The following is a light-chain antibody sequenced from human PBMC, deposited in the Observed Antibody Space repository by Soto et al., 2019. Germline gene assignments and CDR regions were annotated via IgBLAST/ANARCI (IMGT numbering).Light chain of an antibody. Sequence: QRAQSPSTLSASVGDRVTITCRASQSVTNWLAWYQQKPGKAPNLLIYDASRLQSGIPSRFSGSGSGTEFTLTISSLQPDDFATYYCQQYTTYPYTFGQGTK. CDR1: QSVTNW. CDR3: QQYTTYPYT. V-gene: IGKV1-5*01. CDR2: DAS. J-gene: IGKJ2*01.